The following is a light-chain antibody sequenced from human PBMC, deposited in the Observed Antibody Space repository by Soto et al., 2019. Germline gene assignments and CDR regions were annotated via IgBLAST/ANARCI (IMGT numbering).Light chain of an antibody. CDR1: QSVSSY. CDR3: QQRSNWPRIK. Sequence: IVLTQSPATLSLSPGERATLSCRASQSVSSYLAWYQQKPGQAPRLLIYDASNRATCIPARFSGSGSGTDFTLAISSLVPEDFAFYYCQQRSNWPRIKFGHGTRLEIK. V-gene: IGKV3-11*01. J-gene: IGKJ5*01. CDR2: DAS.